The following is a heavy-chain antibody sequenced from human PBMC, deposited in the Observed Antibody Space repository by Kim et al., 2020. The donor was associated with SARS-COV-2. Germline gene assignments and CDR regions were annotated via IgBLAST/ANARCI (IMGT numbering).Heavy chain of an antibody. CDR3: ARMGVVVVAATPSEYFQH. Sequence: KGRLTSSRDNAKNSLYLQMNSLRAEDTAVYYCARMGVVVVAATPSEYFQHWGQGTLVTVSS. V-gene: IGHV3-11*01. D-gene: IGHD2-15*01. J-gene: IGHJ1*01.